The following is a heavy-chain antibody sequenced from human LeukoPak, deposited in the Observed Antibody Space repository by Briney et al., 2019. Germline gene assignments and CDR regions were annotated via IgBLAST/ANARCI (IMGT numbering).Heavy chain of an antibody. D-gene: IGHD3-22*01. CDR3: AREFVVGSSGYPDHKRYGMDV. Sequence: GRSLRLSCAASGFTFSSYAMHWVRQAPGKGLEWVAVISYDGSNKYYADSVKGRFTISRDNSKNTLYLQMNSLRAEDTAVYYCAREFVVGSSGYPDHKRYGMDVWGQGTTVTVSS. CDR2: ISYDGSNK. V-gene: IGHV3-30-3*01. CDR1: GFTFSSYA. J-gene: IGHJ6*02.